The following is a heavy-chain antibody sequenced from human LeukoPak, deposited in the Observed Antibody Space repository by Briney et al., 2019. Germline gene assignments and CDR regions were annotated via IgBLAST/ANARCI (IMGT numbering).Heavy chain of an antibody. V-gene: IGHV3-74*01. D-gene: IGHD2-2*01. Sequence: GGSLRLSCAASGFTFSSYWMHWVRQAPGKGLVWVSRINSDGSSTSYADSVKVRFTISRDNAKNTLYLQMNSLRAEDTAVYYCAKVRWDCSSTSCYYYYMDVWGKGTTVTVSS. CDR2: INSDGSST. CDR1: GFTFSSYW. J-gene: IGHJ6*03. CDR3: AKVRWDCSSTSCYYYYMDV.